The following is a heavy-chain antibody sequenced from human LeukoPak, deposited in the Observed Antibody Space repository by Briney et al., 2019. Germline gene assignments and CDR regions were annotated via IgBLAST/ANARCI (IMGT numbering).Heavy chain of an antibody. CDR3: AKDRENLYAFDI. V-gene: IGHV3-43D*03. CDR2: ISWDGGST. J-gene: IGHJ3*02. Sequence: PGGSLRLSCAASGFTFDDYAMHWVRQAPGKGLEWVSLISWDGGSTYYADSVKGRFTISRDNSKNSLYLQMNSLRAEDTALYYCAKDRENLYAFDIWGQGTMVTVSS. CDR1: GFTFDDYA.